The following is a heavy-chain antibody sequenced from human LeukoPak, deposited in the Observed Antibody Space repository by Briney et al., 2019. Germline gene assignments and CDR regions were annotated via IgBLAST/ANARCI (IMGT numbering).Heavy chain of an antibody. CDR1: GGSISSYY. J-gene: IGHJ5*02. V-gene: IGHV4-59*12. Sequence: SETLSLTCAVSGGSISSYYWSWVRQPPGKGLEWIGYIYFSGSTYYNPSLKSRVTISVDTSKNQFSLKLSSVTAADTAVYYCAREIGYSSSWKNWFDPWGQGTLVTVSS. D-gene: IGHD6-13*01. CDR3: AREIGYSSSWKNWFDP. CDR2: IYFSGST.